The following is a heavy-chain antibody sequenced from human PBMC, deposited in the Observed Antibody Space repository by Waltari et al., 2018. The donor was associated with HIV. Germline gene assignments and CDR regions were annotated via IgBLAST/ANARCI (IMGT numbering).Heavy chain of an antibody. D-gene: IGHD4-17*01. V-gene: IGHV3-23*01. CDR1: GFTFSAYA. CDR3: ARGHRETVTTLRFDP. Sequence: EVQVLESGGGLVQPGGSLRLSCAASGFTFSAYAMGWVRQAPGKGLGWVSAIGRSGATTFYADSVKGRLTISRDNSKNTLYLQMNSLRAEDTAVYYCARGHRETVTTLRFDPWGQGTLVTVSS. J-gene: IGHJ5*02. CDR2: IGRSGATT.